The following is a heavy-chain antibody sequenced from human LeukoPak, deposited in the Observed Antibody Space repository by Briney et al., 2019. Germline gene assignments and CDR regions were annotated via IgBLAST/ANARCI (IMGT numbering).Heavy chain of an antibody. V-gene: IGHV5-51*01. Sequence: GESLKISCGASGYSFTSYWIGWARQMPGKGLEWVALIYPVDSDTRYNPSFQGQVTISADKSINTVYLQWNSLKASDSAMYYCARHRGTIFGMVMYNWFDPWGQGTLVTVSS. CDR2: IYPVDSDT. CDR1: GYSFTSYW. J-gene: IGHJ5*02. D-gene: IGHD3-3*01. CDR3: ARHRGTIFGMVMYNWFDP.